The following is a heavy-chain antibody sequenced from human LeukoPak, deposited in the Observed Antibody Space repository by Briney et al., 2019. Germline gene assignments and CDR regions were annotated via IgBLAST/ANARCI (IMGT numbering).Heavy chain of an antibody. D-gene: IGHD6-19*01. CDR2: IRTKLNTYAT. Sequence: GGSLRLSCAASVFTFSGSSIHWVRQTSGKGLEWVGLIRTKLNTYATAYAASVTGRFTISRDNSKNTLYLQMGSLRAEDMAVYYCARDDLSSGWVRGLFDYWGQGTLVTVSS. J-gene: IGHJ4*02. V-gene: IGHV3-73*01. CDR1: VFTFSGSS. CDR3: ARDDLSSGWVRGLFDY.